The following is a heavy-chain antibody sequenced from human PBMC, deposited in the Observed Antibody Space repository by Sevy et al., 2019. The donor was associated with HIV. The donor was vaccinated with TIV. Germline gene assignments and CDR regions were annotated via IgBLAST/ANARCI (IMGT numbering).Heavy chain of an antibody. CDR2: ISPSGYT. CDR3: ARGGNVDGGLYFDL. J-gene: IGHJ4*02. CDR1: GDSGDRTIYY. V-gene: IGHV4-61*01. D-gene: IGHD2-15*01. Sequence: SETLSLTCTVSGDSGDRTIYYWTWIPQPPGKALEWMGFISPSGYTRYNASLKSLVVLSIDAARNQFSLKLTSVQAADTAIYYCARGGNVDGGLYFDLWGQGSLVTVSS.